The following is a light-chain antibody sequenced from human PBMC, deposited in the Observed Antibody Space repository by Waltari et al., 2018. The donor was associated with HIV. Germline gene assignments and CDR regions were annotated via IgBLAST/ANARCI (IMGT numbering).Light chain of an antibody. CDR3: QHRVSWPAT. J-gene: IGKJ4*01. CDR1: QSVNTY. CDR2: DVS. Sequence: ELVLTQSPATLSLSPGERATLSCRASQSVNTYLGWYQQKPDQPPRLLIYDVSKRASGIPARFSGSGSGTDFSLTISNLKPEDSAVYYCQHRVSWPATFGGGTKVQIK. V-gene: IGKV3-11*01.